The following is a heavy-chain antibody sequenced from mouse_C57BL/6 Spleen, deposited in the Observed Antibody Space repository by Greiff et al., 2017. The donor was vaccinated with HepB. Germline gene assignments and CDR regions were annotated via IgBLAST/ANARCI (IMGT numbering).Heavy chain of an antibody. CDR2: IDPETGGT. V-gene: IGHV1-15*01. CDR1: GYTFTDYE. Sequence: VQLVESGAELVRPGASVTLSCKASGYTFTDYEMHWVKQTPVHGLEWIGAIDPETGGTAYNQKFKGKAILTADKSSSTAYMELRSLTSEDSAVYYCTSGTYDGYYRAWFAYWGQGTLVTVSA. CDR3: TSGTYDGYYRAWFAY. J-gene: IGHJ3*01. D-gene: IGHD2-3*01.